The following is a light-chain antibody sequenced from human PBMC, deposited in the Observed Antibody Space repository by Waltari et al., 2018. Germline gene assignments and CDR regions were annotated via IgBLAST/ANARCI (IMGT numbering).Light chain of an antibody. CDR2: DAS. CDR3: QKYGTLPAT. CDR1: QRVSRT. V-gene: IGKV3-20*01. J-gene: IGKJ1*01. Sequence: IVLTQSPGTLSLSPGDTATLSCRASQRVSRTLAWYQQKPGQAPRLLIYDASSRATGIPDRFSGSGSGTDFSLTISRLEPEDFAVYYCQKYGTLPATFGQGTKVEIK.